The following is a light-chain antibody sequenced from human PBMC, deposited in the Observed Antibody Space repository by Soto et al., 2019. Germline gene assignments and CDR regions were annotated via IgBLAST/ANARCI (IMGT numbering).Light chain of an antibody. CDR3: QQYQSLPYP. J-gene: IGKJ2*01. V-gene: IGKV1-33*01. CDR2: DAS. CDR1: QAINNY. Sequence: DIQMTQSPSSLSASVGDRVTITCQPSQAINNYLNWYQQKSGRATKLLIYDASNLEMGVPSRLSGSGSGTAFTFTISSLQPEDIETYYCQQYQSLPYPFGQGTKLEI.